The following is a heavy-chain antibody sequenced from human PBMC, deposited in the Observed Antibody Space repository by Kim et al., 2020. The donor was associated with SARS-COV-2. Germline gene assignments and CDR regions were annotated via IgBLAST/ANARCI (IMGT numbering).Heavy chain of an antibody. CDR1: GYTFTSYY. D-gene: IGHD3-3*01. V-gene: IGHV1-46*01. J-gene: IGHJ6*02. Sequence: ASVKVSCKASGYTFTSYYMHWVRQAPGQGLEWMGIINPSGGSTSYAQKFQGRVTMTRDTSTSTVYMELSSLRSEDTAVYYCASCGLLYEYYDFWSGYYKCGMDVWGQGTTVTVSS. CDR3: ASCGLLYEYYDFWSGYYKCGMDV. CDR2: INPSGGST.